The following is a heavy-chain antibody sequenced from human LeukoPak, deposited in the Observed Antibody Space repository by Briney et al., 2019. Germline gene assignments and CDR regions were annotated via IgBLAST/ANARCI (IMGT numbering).Heavy chain of an antibody. CDR2: ISYDGSNK. CDR3: VATMVRGVIIKDYYGMDV. CDR1: GFTFSSYA. D-gene: IGHD3-10*01. J-gene: IGHJ6*02. Sequence: GGSLRLSCAASGFTFSSYAMYWVRQAPGKGLEWVAVISYDGSNKYYADSVKGRFTISRDNSKNTLYLQMNSLRAEDTAVYYCVATMVRGVIIKDYYGMDVWGQGTTVTVSS. V-gene: IGHV3-30*04.